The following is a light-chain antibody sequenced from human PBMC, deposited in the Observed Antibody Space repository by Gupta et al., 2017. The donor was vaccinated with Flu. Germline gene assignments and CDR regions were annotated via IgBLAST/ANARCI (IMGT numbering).Light chain of an antibody. CDR3: IQVLQIPPT. J-gene: IGKJ1*01. CDR1: QSLFYNNGDTY. Sequence: IACRSSQSLFYNNGDTYLHWYLQRPGKAPQLLIYLASNRASGVPDRFSGSGSGTDFTLEISRVEAEDVGVYYCIQVLQIPPTFGQGTKLEI. CDR2: LAS. V-gene: IGKV2-28*01.